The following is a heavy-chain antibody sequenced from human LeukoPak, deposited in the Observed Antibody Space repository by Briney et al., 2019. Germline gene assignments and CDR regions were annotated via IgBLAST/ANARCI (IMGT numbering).Heavy chain of an antibody. J-gene: IGHJ4*02. Sequence: GGSLRLSCAASGFTFSTYSMNWVRQAPGKGLEWVSAISGSGGSTNYADSVKGRFTVSRDNSKNTLYLQVNSLRAEDTAVYYCAKMGGRYYDSSGYYLGDYWGQGTLVTVSS. CDR1: GFTFSTYS. CDR2: ISGSGGST. D-gene: IGHD3-22*01. CDR3: AKMGGRYYDSSGYYLGDY. V-gene: IGHV3-23*01.